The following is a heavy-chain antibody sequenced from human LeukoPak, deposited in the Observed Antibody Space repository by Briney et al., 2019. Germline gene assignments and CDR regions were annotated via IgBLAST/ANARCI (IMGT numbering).Heavy chain of an antibody. V-gene: IGHV4-59*08. Sequence: SETLSLTCAVYGESFSSYYWSWIRQPPGKGLEWIGYIFYSGSTNYNPSLKSRVTISVDTSKNQVSLKLRSVTAADTAVYYCARTNPSFDYWGQGTLVTVSS. J-gene: IGHJ4*02. CDR2: IFYSGST. CDR1: GESFSSYY. CDR3: ARTNPSFDY.